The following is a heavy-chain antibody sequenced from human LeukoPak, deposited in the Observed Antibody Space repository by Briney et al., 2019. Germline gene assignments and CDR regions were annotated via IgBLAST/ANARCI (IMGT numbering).Heavy chain of an antibody. CDR1: GYTFTSYG. CDR2: ISAYNGNT. V-gene: IGHV1-18*01. D-gene: IGHD3-9*01. Sequence: ASVKVSCKASGYTFTSYGISWVRQAPGQRLEWMGWISAYNGNTNYAQKLQGRVTMTTDTSTSTAYMELRSLRSDDTAVYYCASTRLGDYDILTGPSLYYYYMDVWGKGTTVTISS. CDR3: ASTRLGDYDILTGPSLYYYYMDV. J-gene: IGHJ6*03.